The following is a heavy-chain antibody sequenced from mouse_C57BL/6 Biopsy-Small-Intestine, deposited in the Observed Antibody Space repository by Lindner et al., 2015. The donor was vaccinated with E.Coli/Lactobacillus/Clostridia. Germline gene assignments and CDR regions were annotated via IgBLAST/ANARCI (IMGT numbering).Heavy chain of an antibody. Sequence: SVKVSCKVSGYTLTELSMHWVRQAPGKGLEWMGGFDPEDGETIYAQKFQGRVTMTEDTSTDTAYMELSSLRSEDSAVYYCATKKTDFWSAYGGGWFDPWGQGTLVTVSS. V-gene: IGHV1-83*01. J-gene: IGHJ4*01. D-gene: IGHD1-1*02. CDR3: ATKKTDFWSAYGGGWFDP. CDR2: FDPEDGET. CDR1: GYTLTELS.